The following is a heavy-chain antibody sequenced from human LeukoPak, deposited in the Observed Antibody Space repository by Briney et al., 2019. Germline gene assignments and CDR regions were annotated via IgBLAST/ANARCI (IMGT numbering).Heavy chain of an antibody. J-gene: IGHJ4*02. CDR2: MNPNSGNT. CDR1: GYTFTSYD. CDR3: ARGLARTSMVTRGGVRFDY. V-gene: IGHV1-8*01. D-gene: IGHD5-18*01. Sequence: ASVKVSCKASGYTFTSYDINWVRQATGQGLEWMGWMNPNSGNTGYAQKFQGRVTMTRNTSISTAYMERSSLRSEDTAVYYCARGLARTSMVTRGGVRFDYWGQGTLVTVSS.